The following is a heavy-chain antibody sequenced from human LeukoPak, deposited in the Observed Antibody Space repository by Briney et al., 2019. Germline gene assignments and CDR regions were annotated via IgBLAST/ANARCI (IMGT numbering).Heavy chain of an antibody. CDR3: AKEAQGCSITSCYFDS. J-gene: IGHJ4*02. V-gene: IGHV3-30*18. Sequence: GGSLRLSCAASGFTFSSFGMHWVRQAPGKGLEWVAGISSDGSSKYYADSVKGRFTISRDNSKNTLFLQMNSLRAEDTAVYYCAKEAQGCSITSCYFDSWGQGTLVTVSS. CDR1: GFTFSSFG. CDR2: ISSDGSSK. D-gene: IGHD2-2*01.